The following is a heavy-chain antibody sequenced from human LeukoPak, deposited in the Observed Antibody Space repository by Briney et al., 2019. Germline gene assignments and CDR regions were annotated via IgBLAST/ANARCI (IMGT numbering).Heavy chain of an antibody. CDR1: GFTFSSYW. Sequence: GGTLRLSCAASGFTFSSYWLSWVRQAPGKGLEWVANINQGGSGKYYVDSVKGRFTISRDNAKNSLYLQMNSLRAEDTAVYYCTTDLSYWGQGTLVTVSS. CDR3: TTDLSY. J-gene: IGHJ4*02. V-gene: IGHV3-7*01. CDR2: INQGGSGK.